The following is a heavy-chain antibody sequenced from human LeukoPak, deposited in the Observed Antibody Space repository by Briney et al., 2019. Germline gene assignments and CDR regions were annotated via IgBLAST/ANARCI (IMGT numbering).Heavy chain of an antibody. CDR3: ARDRAGPGNWFDP. Sequence: SETLSLTCAVYGGSFSGYYWSWIRQPPGKGLEWSGEINHSVSTNYNPSLKSRVTISVDTSKNQFSLKLSSVTAADTAVYYCARDRAGPGNWFDPWGQGTLVTVSS. CDR2: INHSVST. J-gene: IGHJ5*02. D-gene: IGHD1-1*01. CDR1: GGSFSGYY. V-gene: IGHV4-34*01.